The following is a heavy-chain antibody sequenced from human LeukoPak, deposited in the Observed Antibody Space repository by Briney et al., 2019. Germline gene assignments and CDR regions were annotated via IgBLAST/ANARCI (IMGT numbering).Heavy chain of an antibody. CDR3: ARSGMYGGSYNWFDP. V-gene: IGHV4-59*01. CDR2: IYYSGST. CDR1: GGSISSYY. D-gene: IGHD3-10*02. J-gene: IGHJ5*02. Sequence: SETLSLTCTVSGGSISSYYWSWIRQPAGKGLEWIGYIYYSGSTNYNPSLKSRVTISVDTSKNQFSLKLSSVTAADTAVYYCARSGMYGGSYNWFDPWGQGTLVTVSS.